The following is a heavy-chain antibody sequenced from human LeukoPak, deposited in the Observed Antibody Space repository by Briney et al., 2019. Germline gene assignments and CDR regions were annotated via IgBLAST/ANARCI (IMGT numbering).Heavy chain of an antibody. J-gene: IGHJ3*01. D-gene: IGHD3-22*01. CDR1: GFSVRTNY. Sequence: GGSLRLSCAASGFSVRTNYMSWVRQAPGKGLEWVSVINMGGTIRYADSVKGRFTISRYNSRDTLHLQMNSLRVDDTAVYYCVRAVHHLFYSDSSGYYGDAFDVWGQGTVVTVSS. V-gene: IGHV3-53*01. CDR2: INMGGTI. CDR3: VRAVHHLFYSDSSGYYGDAFDV.